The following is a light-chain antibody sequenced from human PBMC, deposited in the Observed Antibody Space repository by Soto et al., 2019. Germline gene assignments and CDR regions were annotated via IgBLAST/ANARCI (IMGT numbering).Light chain of an antibody. J-gene: IGLJ3*02. CDR2: RTN. CDR1: SSNIGSNY. V-gene: IGLV1-47*01. CDR3: AVWDDSLSGVV. Sequence: QPVLTQPPSASGTPGQRVTISCFGSSSNIGSNYVYWYQQLPGTAPKLLIYRTNQRPSGVPDRFSGSKSGTSASLAISGLRSEEEADYYCAVWDDSLSGVVFGGGTKVTVL.